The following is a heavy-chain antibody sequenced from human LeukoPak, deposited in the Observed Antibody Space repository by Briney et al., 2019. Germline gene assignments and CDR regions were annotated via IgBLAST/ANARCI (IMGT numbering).Heavy chain of an antibody. CDR2: IYYSGST. CDR1: GGSISSYY. CDR3: ARGERGWYRDY. J-gene: IGHJ4*02. Sequence: SETLSLTCTVSGGSISSYYWSWIRQPPGKGLEWIGYIYYSGSTNYNPSLKSRVTISVDKSKNQFSLKLSSVTAADTAVYYCARGERGWYRDYWGQGTLVTVSS. V-gene: IGHV4-59*12. D-gene: IGHD6-19*01.